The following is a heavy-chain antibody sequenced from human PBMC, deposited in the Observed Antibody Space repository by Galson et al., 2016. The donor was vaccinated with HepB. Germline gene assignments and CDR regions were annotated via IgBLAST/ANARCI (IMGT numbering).Heavy chain of an antibody. D-gene: IGHD6-19*01. J-gene: IGHJ4*02. CDR3: ASSIAVAGILDY. Sequence: SLRLSCAASGFSFSNYWMSWVRQSPGKGLEWVAVIWSGAIKKYYADSVEGRFTISRDDSENTVYLQINTLRVEDTAMYYCASSIAVAGILDYWGQGILVTVSS. CDR1: GFSFSNYW. CDR2: IWSGAIKK. V-gene: IGHV3-33*08.